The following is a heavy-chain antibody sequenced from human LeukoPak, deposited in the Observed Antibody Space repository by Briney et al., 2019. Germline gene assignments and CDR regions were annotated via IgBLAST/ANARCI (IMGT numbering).Heavy chain of an antibody. CDR3: AKDLSVVTAPLYFDY. CDR1: GFTFSSYG. D-gene: IGHD3-22*01. V-gene: IGHV3-23*01. J-gene: IGHJ4*02. Sequence: GGSLRLSCVASGFTFSSYGMSWVRQAPGKGLEWVSAISGSGGSTYYADSVKGRFTISRDNSKNTLYLQMNSLRAEDTAVYYCAKDLSVVTAPLYFDYWGQGTLVAVSS. CDR2: ISGSGGST.